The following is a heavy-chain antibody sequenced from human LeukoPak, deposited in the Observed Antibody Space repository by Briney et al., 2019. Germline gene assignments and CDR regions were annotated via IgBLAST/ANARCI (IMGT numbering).Heavy chain of an antibody. CDR1: GYSFPSYW. V-gene: IGHV5-51*01. D-gene: IGHD6-19*01. Sequence: GESLKISCKGSGYSFPSYWIAWVRQLPGKGLEWMGIIYPGDSDTRYSPSFQGQVTNSADKSISTAYLQWSSLKASDTAMYYCARRDQWLADYLGQGTLVSVCS. J-gene: IGHJ4*02. CDR2: IYPGDSDT. CDR3: ARRDQWLADY.